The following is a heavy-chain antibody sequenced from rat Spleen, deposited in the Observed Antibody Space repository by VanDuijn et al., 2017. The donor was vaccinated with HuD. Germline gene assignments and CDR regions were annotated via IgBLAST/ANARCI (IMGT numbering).Heavy chain of an antibody. V-gene: IGHV5-29*01. CDR3: ARLYYGFWYFDF. CDR1: GFTFSDYG. J-gene: IGHJ1*01. CDR2: ISYEGNIT. D-gene: IGHD1-7*01. Sequence: EVQLVESGGGLVQPGRSLKLSCAASGFTFSDYGVAWVRQALTKGLEWVATISYEGNITYYGDSVKGRFTISRDDAKSTLYLQMNSLRSEDTATYYCARLYYGFWYFDFWGPGTMVTVSS.